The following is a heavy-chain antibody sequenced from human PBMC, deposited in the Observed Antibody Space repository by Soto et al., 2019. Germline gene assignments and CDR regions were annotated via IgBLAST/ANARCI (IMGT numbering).Heavy chain of an antibody. D-gene: IGHD3-3*02. J-gene: IGHJ5*02. Sequence: SETLSLPCTVSGDSIIRSDFYWGWVRQPPGKGLEWIGSIFYLGSSYYNPSLKSRVTMSVDTSKNQFSLRLRSVTAADTALYFCARHSLALRKNNWFDPWGQGIMVTVSS. CDR1: GDSIIRSDFY. CDR3: ARHSLALRKNNWFDP. CDR2: IFYLGSS. V-gene: IGHV4-39*01.